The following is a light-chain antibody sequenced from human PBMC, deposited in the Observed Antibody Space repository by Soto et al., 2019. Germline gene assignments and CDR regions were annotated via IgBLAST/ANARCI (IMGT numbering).Light chain of an antibody. CDR1: QTVSNSY. J-gene: IGKJ4*01. Sequence: EIVLTQFPAALSLSPGERVTLSCRASQTVSNSYSAWHQQKSGQPPKFLIYGASNRTTGITDRFSGSGSGTDFTPPISRLEPEDVAVYYCQQYGGLPPTFGGGTKVEIK. V-gene: IGKV3-20*01. CDR3: QQYGGLPPT. CDR2: GAS.